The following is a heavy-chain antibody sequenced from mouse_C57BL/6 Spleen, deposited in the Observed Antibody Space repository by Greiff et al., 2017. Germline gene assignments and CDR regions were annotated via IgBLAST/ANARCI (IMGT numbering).Heavy chain of an antibody. Sequence: VKLQESGPGLVAPSQSLSITCTVSGFSLTSYGVSWVRQPPGKGLGWLGVIWGDGSTNYHSALISRLSISKDNSKSQVFLQLNSLQTDDTATYYCAKGGNYYGTRDYAMDYWGQGTSVTVSS. D-gene: IGHD2-1*01. V-gene: IGHV2-3*01. J-gene: IGHJ4*01. CDR3: AKGGNYYGTRDYAMDY. CDR2: IWGDGST. CDR1: GFSLTSYG.